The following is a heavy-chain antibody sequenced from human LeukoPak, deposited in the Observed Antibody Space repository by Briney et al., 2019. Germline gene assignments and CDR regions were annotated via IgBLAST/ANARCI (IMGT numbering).Heavy chain of an antibody. CDR2: IRYDGSNK. J-gene: IGHJ4*02. CDR3: AKVRAGFRKVGATGAYYFDY. V-gene: IGHV3-30*02. Sequence: GGSLRLSCAASGFTFSSYGMHWVRQAPGKGLEWVAFIRYDGSNKYYADSVKGRFTISRDNSKNTLYLQMNSLRAEDTAVYYCAKVRAGFRKVGATGAYYFDYWGQGTLVTVSS. D-gene: IGHD1-26*01. CDR1: GFTFSSYG.